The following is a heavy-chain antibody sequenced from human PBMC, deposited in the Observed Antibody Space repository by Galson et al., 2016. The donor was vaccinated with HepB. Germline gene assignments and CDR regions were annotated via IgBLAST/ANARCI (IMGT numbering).Heavy chain of an antibody. CDR1: GFRFDDYA. CDR2: IIWNGDST. Sequence: SLRLSCAASGFRFDDYAMTWVRQVPGKGLEWVSGIIWNGDSTDYADSVRGRFTISRDNAQRSLYLQMNSLKVEDTAFYHCARSGVCTRTRCPLFYYWGQGVLVTVAS. J-gene: IGHJ4*02. V-gene: IGHV3-20*01. CDR3: ARSGVCTRTRCPLFYY. D-gene: IGHD2-8*01.